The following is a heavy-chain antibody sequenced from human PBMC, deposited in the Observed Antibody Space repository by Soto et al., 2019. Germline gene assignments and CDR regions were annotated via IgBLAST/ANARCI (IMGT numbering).Heavy chain of an antibody. V-gene: IGHV1-69*13. CDR2: IIPIFGTA. D-gene: IGHD5-12*01. CDR3: ARDRRRLRKDYGMDV. J-gene: IGHJ6*02. CDR1: GGTFSSYA. Sequence: SVKVSCRASGGTFSSYAISWVRQAPGQGLEWMGGIIPIFGTANYAQKFQGRVTITADESTSTAYMELSSLRSEDTAVYYCARDRRRLRKDYGMDVWGQGTTVTVSS.